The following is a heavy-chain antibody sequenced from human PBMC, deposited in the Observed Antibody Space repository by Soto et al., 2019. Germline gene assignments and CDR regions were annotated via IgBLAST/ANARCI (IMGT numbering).Heavy chain of an antibody. V-gene: IGHV3-13*01. CDR3: ARGAGVGATTGGAFDI. J-gene: IGHJ3*02. D-gene: IGHD1-26*01. Sequence: PGGSLRLSCAASGFTFSSYDMHWVRQATGKGLEWVSAIGTAGDTYYPGSVKGRFTISRENAKNSLYLQMNSLRAGDTAVYYCARGAGVGATTGGAFDIWGQGTMVTVSS. CDR1: GFTFSSYD. CDR2: IGTAGDT.